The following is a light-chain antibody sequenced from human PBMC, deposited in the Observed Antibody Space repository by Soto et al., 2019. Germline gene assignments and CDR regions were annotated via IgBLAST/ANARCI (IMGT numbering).Light chain of an antibody. Sequence: DIQMTQSPSSLSASVGDRVTITCRASQTVGTFLNWYQQRPGRAPNLLIYAASNLPTGVPSRFSGSGSGTDFTITINSLQHEDFGTDYCQQSYSIRSWTFGQWTKVDIK. CDR1: QTVGTF. V-gene: IGKV1-39*01. J-gene: IGKJ1*01. CDR3: QQSYSIRSWT. CDR2: AAS.